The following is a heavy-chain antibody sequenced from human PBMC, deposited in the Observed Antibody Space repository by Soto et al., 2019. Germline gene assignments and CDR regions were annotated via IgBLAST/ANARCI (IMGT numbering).Heavy chain of an antibody. D-gene: IGHD3-22*01. CDR1: GGSINNYY. Sequence: SETLSLTCTVSGGSINNYYWIWIRQPAGKGLEWIGRVYSTGSTNYNHSLKSRVTVSVDTSKNQFSLRLTSVSAADTGVYYCARASYDSVGYTFDSWGQGTLVTVSS. CDR2: VYSTGST. J-gene: IGHJ4*02. V-gene: IGHV4-4*07. CDR3: ARASYDSVGYTFDS.